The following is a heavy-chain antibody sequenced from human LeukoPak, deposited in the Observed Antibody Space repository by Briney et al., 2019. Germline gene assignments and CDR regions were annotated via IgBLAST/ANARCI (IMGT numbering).Heavy chain of an antibody. CDR1: GGSISSYY. V-gene: IGHV4-59*01. J-gene: IGHJ6*03. CDR3: AGGYSYGSTYYYMDV. D-gene: IGHD5-18*01. Sequence: SETLSLTCTVSGGSISSYYWSWIRQPPGKGLEWIGYIYYSGSTNYNPSLKSRVTISIDTSKNQFSLKLSSVTAADTAVYYCAGGYSYGSTYYYMDVWGKGTTVTISS. CDR2: IYYSGST.